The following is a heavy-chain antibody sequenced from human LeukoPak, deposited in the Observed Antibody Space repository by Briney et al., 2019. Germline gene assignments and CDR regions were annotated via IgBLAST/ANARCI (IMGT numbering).Heavy chain of an antibody. CDR1: GFTFSSYC. Sequence: GRSLRLSCAASGFTFSSYCMSWVRQAAGKWLEWVSNISSSSSTIYYADSVKGRFTISRDNAKNSLYLQMNSLRAEDTAVYYCARDLPVDYWGQGTLVTVSS. CDR3: ARDLPVDY. J-gene: IGHJ4*02. CDR2: ISSSSSTI. D-gene: IGHD4-17*01. V-gene: IGHV3-48*01.